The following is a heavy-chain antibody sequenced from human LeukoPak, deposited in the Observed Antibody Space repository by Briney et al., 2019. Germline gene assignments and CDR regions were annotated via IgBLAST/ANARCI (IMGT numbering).Heavy chain of an antibody. V-gene: IGHV1-8*01. CDR3: ARGLWFGESPFFDP. Sequence: ASVKVSCKASGYTFTSYDINWVRQATGQGLEWMGWMNPNSGSTGYAQKFQGRVTMTRNTSISTAYMELSSLRSEDTAVYYCARGLWFGESPFFDPWGQGTLVTVSS. CDR2: MNPNSGST. D-gene: IGHD3-10*01. CDR1: GYTFTSYD. J-gene: IGHJ5*02.